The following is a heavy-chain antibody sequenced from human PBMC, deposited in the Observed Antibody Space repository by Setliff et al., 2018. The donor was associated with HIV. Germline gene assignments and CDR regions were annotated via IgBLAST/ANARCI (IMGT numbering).Heavy chain of an antibody. V-gene: IGHV3-7*01. CDR2: IKQDGSDK. D-gene: IGHD5-12*01. Sequence: PGGSLRLSCAASGFTFSSYWMHWVRQAPGKGLVWVAKIKQDGSDKYYVDSVKGRFTISRDNAKNSLYLQMNSLRAEDTAMYYCARDWRHGYDLNFDYWGQGTLVTVSS. J-gene: IGHJ4*02. CDR1: GFTFSSYW. CDR3: ARDWRHGYDLNFDY.